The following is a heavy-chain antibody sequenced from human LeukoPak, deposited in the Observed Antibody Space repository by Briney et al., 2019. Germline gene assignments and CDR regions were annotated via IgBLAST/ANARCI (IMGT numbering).Heavy chain of an antibody. J-gene: IGHJ6*03. CDR3: ARDRYIFAGPDAYYYMDV. CDR2: FHYSGST. V-gene: IGHV4-59*01. CDR1: GVSISSYY. D-gene: IGHD5-18*01. Sequence: SETLSLTCTVSGVSISSYYWSWIRQPPGKGLEWIGCFHYSGSTNYNPSLKSRVTISVDTSKNQFSLKLSSVTAADTAVYYCARDRYIFAGPDAYYYMDVWGKGTTVTISS.